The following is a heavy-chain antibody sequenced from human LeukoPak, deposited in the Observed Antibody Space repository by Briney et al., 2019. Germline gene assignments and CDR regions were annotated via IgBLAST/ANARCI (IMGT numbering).Heavy chain of an antibody. Sequence: SVEVSCKASGGTFSSYAISWVRQAPGQGLEWMGRIIPILGIANYAQKFQGRVTITADKSTSTAYMELSSLRSEDTAVYYCARASIVVVTAIIPYFDYWGQGTLVTVSS. D-gene: IGHD2-21*02. V-gene: IGHV1-69*04. CDR3: ARASIVVVTAIIPYFDY. CDR1: GGTFSSYA. J-gene: IGHJ4*02. CDR2: IIPILGIA.